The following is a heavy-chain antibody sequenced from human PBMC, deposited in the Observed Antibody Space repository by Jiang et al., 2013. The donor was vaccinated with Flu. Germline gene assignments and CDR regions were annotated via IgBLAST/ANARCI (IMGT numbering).Heavy chain of an antibody. CDR3: GRGFGESLPAAFDV. V-gene: IGHV6-1*01. D-gene: IGHD3-16*01. CDR2: TYYRSKWRY. J-gene: IGHJ3*01. CDR1: GDSVSTNRAS. Sequence: SQTLSLTCAISGDSVSTNRASWNWIRQSPSRGLEWLGRTYYRSKWRYDFAPSVKGRITIDPDTSKNQFSLHLNSVTPEDTAVYFCGRGFGESLPAAFDVWGQGTMVTVS.